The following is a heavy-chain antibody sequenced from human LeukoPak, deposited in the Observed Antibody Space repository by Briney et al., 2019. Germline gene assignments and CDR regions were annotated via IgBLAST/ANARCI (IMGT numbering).Heavy chain of an antibody. CDR2: INHSGST. J-gene: IGHJ4*02. Sequence: PSETLSLTCAAYGGSFSGYYWSWIRQPPGKGLEWIGEINHSGSTNYNPSLKSRVTISVDTSKNQFSLKLSSVTAADTAVYYCARHNQGLRYFDWLSPTDYWGQGTLVTVSS. CDR1: GGSFSGYY. CDR3: ARHNQGLRYFDWLSPTDY. V-gene: IGHV4-34*01. D-gene: IGHD3-9*01.